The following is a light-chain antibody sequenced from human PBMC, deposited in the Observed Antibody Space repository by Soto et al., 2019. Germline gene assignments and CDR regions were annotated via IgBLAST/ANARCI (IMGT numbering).Light chain of an antibody. Sequence: DIQMTQSPSSLSASVGDRVTITCRASQSISRYLNWYQQKPGKAPKLLINDVSSLETGVPSRFSATGSGTEFTLTINGLQPEDLATYYCQQYDIPPSTFGGGTKVAIK. CDR3: QQYDIPPST. CDR1: QSISRY. V-gene: IGKV1-33*01. CDR2: DVS. J-gene: IGKJ4*01.